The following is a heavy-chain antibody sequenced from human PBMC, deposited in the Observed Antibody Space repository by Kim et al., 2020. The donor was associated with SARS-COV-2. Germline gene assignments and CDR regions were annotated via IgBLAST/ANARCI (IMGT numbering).Heavy chain of an antibody. J-gene: IGHJ4*02. CDR2: INHSGST. Sequence: SETLSLTCAVYGGSFSGYYWSWIRQPPGKGLEWIGEINHSGSTNYNPSLKSRVTISVDTSKNQFSLKLSSVTAADTAVYYCARGGWVPADNFDYWGQGSL. CDR3: ARGGWVPADNFDY. CDR1: GGSFSGYY. D-gene: IGHD2-2*01. V-gene: IGHV4-34*01.